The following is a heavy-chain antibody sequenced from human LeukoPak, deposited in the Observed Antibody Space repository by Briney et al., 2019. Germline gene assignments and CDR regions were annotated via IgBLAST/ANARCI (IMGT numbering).Heavy chain of an antibody. CDR3: ARVRRDYYDSSGSQYFDY. V-gene: IGHV4-59*01. D-gene: IGHD3-22*01. J-gene: IGHJ4*02. CDR2: IYYSGST. CDR1: GGSISSYY. Sequence: SQTLSLTCTVSGGSISSYYWSWIRQPPGKGLEWIGYIYYSGSTNYNPSLKSRVTISVDTSKNQFSLKLSSVTAADTAVYYCARVRRDYYDSSGSQYFDYWGQGTLVTVSS.